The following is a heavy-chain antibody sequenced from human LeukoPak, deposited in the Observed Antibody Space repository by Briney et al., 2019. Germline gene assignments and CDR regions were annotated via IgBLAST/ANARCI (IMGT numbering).Heavy chain of an antibody. CDR1: GGSIRSSSYY. CDR3: ARVFKRVITFGEKTVNPKYYLDY. D-gene: IGHD3-16*01. V-gene: IGHV4-39*07. J-gene: IGHJ4*02. Sequence: SETLSLTCSVSGGSIRSSSYYWGWIRQPPGKGLEWIGSIYYSGNTYYNPSLKSRVTISVDTSKNQVSLKLGSVTAADTAVYFCARVFKRVITFGEKTVNPKYYLDYWGQGTLVIVSS. CDR2: IYYSGNT.